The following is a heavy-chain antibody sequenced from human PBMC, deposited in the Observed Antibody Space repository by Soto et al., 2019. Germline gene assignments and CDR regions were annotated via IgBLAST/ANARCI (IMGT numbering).Heavy chain of an antibody. D-gene: IGHD6-19*01. CDR3: ARGQSGYSSGWSPNDY. CDR2: MNPNSGNT. V-gene: IGHV1-8*01. J-gene: IGHJ4*02. CDR1: GYTFSSYE. Sequence: QVQLVQSGAEVKKPGASVKVSCKASGYTFSSYEINWVRQATGQGLEWMAWMNPNSGNTGYAQKFQGRVTRTRNTSISTAYMELSSLRSEDTAVYYCARGQSGYSSGWSPNDYWGQGTLVTVSS.